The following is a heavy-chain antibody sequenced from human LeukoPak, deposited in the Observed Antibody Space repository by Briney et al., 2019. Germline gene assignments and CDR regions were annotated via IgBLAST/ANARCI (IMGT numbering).Heavy chain of an antibody. CDR1: GYTFTGYY. CDR3: ARGGEFGELFFNFDY. Sequence: ASVKVSCKASGYTFTGYYMHWVRQALGQGLEWMGWINPNSGGTNYAQKFQGRVTMTRDTSISTAYMELSRLRSDDTAVYYCARGGEFGELFFNFDYWGQGTLVTVSS. J-gene: IGHJ4*02. V-gene: IGHV1-2*02. D-gene: IGHD3-10*01. CDR2: INPNSGGT.